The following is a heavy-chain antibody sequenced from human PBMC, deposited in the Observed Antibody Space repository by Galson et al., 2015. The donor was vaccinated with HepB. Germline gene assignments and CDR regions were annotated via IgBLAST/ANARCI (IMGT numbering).Heavy chain of an antibody. Sequence: SLRLSCAASGFTFSSYSMNWVRQAPGKGLEWVSYISSSSSTIYYADSVKGRFTISRDNAKNSLYLQMNSLRAEDTAVYYCARDLVDGANYYYYGMDVWGQGTTVTVSS. V-gene: IGHV3-48*04. D-gene: IGHD3-10*01. CDR2: ISSSSSTI. J-gene: IGHJ6*02. CDR1: GFTFSSYS. CDR3: ARDLVDGANYYYYGMDV.